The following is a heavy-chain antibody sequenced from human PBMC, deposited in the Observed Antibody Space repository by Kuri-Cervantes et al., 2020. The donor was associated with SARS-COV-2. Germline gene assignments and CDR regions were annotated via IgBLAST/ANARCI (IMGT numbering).Heavy chain of an antibody. CDR3: AKVGTASLDY. V-gene: IGHV3-9*01. Sequence: SLKISCAASGFTFDDYAMHWVRQAPGKGLEWVSGISWNSGSIGYADSVKGRFTISRDNSKNSLYLEMNSLRPEDTAVYYCAKVGTASLDYWGQGTLVTVSS. D-gene: IGHD7-27*01. J-gene: IGHJ4*02. CDR2: ISWNSGSI. CDR1: GFTFDDYA.